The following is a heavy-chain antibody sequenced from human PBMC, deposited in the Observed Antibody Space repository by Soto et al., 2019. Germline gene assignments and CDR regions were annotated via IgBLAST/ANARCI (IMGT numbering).Heavy chain of an antibody. CDR3: AKDLDYYDSSAHDY. CDR2: ISYDGSNK. CDR1: GFTFSSYG. V-gene: IGHV3-30*18. Sequence: GSLRLSCAASGFTFSSYGMHWVRQAPGKGLEWVAVISYDGSNKYYADSVKGRFTISRDNSKNTLYLQMNSLRAEDTAVYYCAKDLDYYDSSAHDYWGQGTLVTVSS. D-gene: IGHD3-22*01. J-gene: IGHJ4*02.